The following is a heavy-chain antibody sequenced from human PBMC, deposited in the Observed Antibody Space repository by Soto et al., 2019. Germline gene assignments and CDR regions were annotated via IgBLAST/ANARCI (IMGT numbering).Heavy chain of an antibody. D-gene: IGHD1-26*01. CDR2: ISTDNGDT. V-gene: IGHV1-18*01. CDR1: GYTFTIFK. CDR3: ARGENWFDS. J-gene: IGHJ5*01. Sequence: QVQLVQSGAVVRKPGASVKVSCKASGYTFTIFKITWVRQAPGQGLEWMGWISTDNGDTNSAQSLQGRVTMTTDTSTTTAFMELRSLTSDDTAVYFCARGENWFDSWGQGTLVTVSS.